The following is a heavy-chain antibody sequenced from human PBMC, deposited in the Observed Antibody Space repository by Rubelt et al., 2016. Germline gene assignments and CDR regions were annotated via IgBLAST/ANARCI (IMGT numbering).Heavy chain of an antibody. Sequence: GPGLVKPSETLSLTCTVSGGSISSYYWSWIRQPPGKGLEWIGYSYYSGSTNYNPSLKSRVTISVDTSKNQFSLKLSSVTAADTAVYYCARRGSRGAYPTWGQGTRVTVSS. CDR1: GGSISSYY. D-gene: IGHD3-10*01. V-gene: IGHV4-59*08. CDR2: SYYSGST. J-gene: IGHJ5*02. CDR3: ARRGSRGAYPT.